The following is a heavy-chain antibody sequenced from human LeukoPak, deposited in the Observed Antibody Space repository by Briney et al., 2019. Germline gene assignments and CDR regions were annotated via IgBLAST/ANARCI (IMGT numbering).Heavy chain of an antibody. J-gene: IGHJ6*03. Sequence: GGSLRLSCVASGFTFSSYAMTWVRQAPGKGLEWVSSISSRSSYIYYADSVKGRFTISRDNAKNSLYLQMNSLRAEDTAVYYCARDGYSSSWYEGPYYYYMDVWGKGTTVTVSS. CDR1: GFTFSSYA. CDR2: ISSRSSYI. V-gene: IGHV3-21*01. D-gene: IGHD6-13*01. CDR3: ARDGYSSSWYEGPYYYYMDV.